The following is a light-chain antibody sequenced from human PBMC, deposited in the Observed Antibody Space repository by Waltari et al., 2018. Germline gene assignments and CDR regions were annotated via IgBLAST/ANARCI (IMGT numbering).Light chain of an antibody. CDR3: QSYDSSLSGWV. CDR1: SPNLGAGYD. V-gene: IGLV1-40*01. J-gene: IGLJ3*02. Sequence: QSVLTQPPSVSGAPGPRVTISCTGSSPNLGAGYDVPRYLQLPGTAPKLLIYGNTNRPSGVPDRFSGSKSGTSASLAITGLQADDEADYYCQSYDSSLSGWVFGGGTKLTVL. CDR2: GNT.